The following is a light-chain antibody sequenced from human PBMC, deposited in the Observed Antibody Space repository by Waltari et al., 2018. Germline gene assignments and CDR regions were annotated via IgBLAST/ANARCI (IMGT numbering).Light chain of an antibody. CDR2: KAS. Sequence: DIQMTQSPSTLSASVGDRFTITCRASQSISSWLAWYQQNPGKAPKLLIYKASSLESGVPSRFSGSGSGTEFTLTISSLQPDDFATYYCQQYNSLTWTFGQGTKVEIK. CDR3: QQYNSLTWT. J-gene: IGKJ1*01. V-gene: IGKV1-5*03. CDR1: QSISSW.